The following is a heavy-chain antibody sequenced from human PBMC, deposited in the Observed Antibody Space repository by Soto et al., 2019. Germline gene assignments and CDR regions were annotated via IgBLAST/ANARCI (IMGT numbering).Heavy chain of an antibody. V-gene: IGHV3-21*01. D-gene: IGHD3-10*01. CDR3: ARATNYGSGCYDSNALDI. J-gene: IGHJ3*02. CDR2: ISSSSTYI. CDR1: GFTFSRYS. Sequence: EVQLVESGGGLVKPGGSLRLSCAASGFTFSRYSMNWVRQAPGKGLEWVSSISSSSTYIYYADSVKGRFTISRDNAKNSLYLQMNSLRAEDTAVYYCARATNYGSGCYDSNALDIWGQGTMVTVSS.